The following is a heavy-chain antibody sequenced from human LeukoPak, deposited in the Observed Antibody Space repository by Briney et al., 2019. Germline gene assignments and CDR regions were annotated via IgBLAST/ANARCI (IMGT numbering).Heavy chain of an antibody. CDR2: IYYSGNT. Sequence: TSETLSLTCTVSGGSISGGAYYWSWIRQHPGKGLEWIGYIYYSGNTYYSPSLKSRVTISVDTSKNQFSLKLSSVTAADTAVYYRARWQYWDTGGYFDYWGQGTLVIVSS. CDR3: ARWQYWDTGGYFDY. J-gene: IGHJ4*02. CDR1: GGSISGGAYY. V-gene: IGHV4-31*03. D-gene: IGHD2-8*02.